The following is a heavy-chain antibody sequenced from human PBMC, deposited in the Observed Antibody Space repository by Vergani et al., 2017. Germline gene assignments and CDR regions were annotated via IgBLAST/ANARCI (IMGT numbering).Heavy chain of an antibody. CDR2: IYYSGST. CDR1: GGSISSYY. J-gene: IGHJ4*02. CDR3: ARLYSSSWYVFDY. Sequence: QVQLQESGPGLVKPSETLSLTCTVSGGSISSYYWSWIRQPPGKGLEWIGYIYYSGSTNYNPSLKSRVTISVDTSKNQFSLKLRSVTAADTAVYYCARLYSSSWYVFDYWGQGTLVTVSS. V-gene: IGHV4-59*01. D-gene: IGHD6-13*01.